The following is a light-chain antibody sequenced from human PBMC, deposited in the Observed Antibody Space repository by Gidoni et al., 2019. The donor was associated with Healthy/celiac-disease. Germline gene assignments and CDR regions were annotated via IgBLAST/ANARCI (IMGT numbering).Light chain of an antibody. Sequence: ELVLTQSPGTLSLSPGERATLACRASQSVSSSYLAWYQQNPGQAPRLLIYGASSRATGSPDRFSGSGSGTDFTLTISRLELEDVAVYYCQQYGSSPGYTFXQXTKLEIK. CDR2: GAS. CDR1: QSVSSSY. CDR3: QQYGSSPGYT. V-gene: IGKV3-20*01. J-gene: IGKJ2*01.